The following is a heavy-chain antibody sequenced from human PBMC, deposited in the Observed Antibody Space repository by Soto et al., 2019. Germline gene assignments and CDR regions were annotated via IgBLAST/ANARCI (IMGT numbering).Heavy chain of an antibody. CDR1: GFTFSSYA. V-gene: IGHV3-23*01. J-gene: IGHJ5*02. CDR3: AKDFRYDIVATNCFDP. CDR2: ISGSGGST. Sequence: GGSLRLSCAASGFTFSSYAMSWVRQAPGKGLEWVSAISGSGGSTYYADSVKGRFTISRDNSKNTLYLQMNSLRAEDTAVYYCAKDFRYDIVATNCFDPWGQGTLVT. D-gene: IGHD5-12*01.